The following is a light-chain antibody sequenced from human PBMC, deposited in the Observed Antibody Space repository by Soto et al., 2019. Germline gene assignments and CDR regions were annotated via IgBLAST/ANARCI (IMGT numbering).Light chain of an antibody. Sequence: QSVLTQPPSASGTPGQRVAISCSGSSSNIGSNTVNLYQQLPGTAPKLLIYSENQRPSGVPDRFSGSRSGTSASLAISGLQSEDEADYYCATWDDRLNGYVFGTGTKLTVL. J-gene: IGLJ1*01. V-gene: IGLV1-44*01. CDR2: SEN. CDR1: SSNIGSNT. CDR3: ATWDDRLNGYV.